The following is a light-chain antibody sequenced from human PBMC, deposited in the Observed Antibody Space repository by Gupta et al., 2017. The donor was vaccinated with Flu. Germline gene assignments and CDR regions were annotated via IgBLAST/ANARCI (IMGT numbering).Light chain of an antibody. CDR1: QSVLSTSNNKNY. CDR3: HQHYTIPLT. Sequence: SLGEKATFKCKSSQSVLSTSNNKNYLAWYQQKPGHPPKLLVSWSSNRQFVVPDRFSGTWSGTDFTLTISSLQAEDVAVYYCHQHYTIPLTFGGGTKVEIK. J-gene: IGKJ4*01. V-gene: IGKV4-1*01. CDR2: WSS.